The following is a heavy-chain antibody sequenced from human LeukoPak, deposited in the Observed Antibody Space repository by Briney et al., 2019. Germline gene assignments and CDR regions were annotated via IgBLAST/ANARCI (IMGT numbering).Heavy chain of an antibody. D-gene: IGHD6-19*01. J-gene: IGHJ3*02. CDR2: IYHSGST. V-gene: IGHV4-38-2*01. CDR1: GYSISSGYY. CDR3: ARTRQYSSGWPDAFVI. Sequence: PSETLSLTCAVSGYSISSGYYWGWIRQPPGKGLEWIGSIYHSGSTYYNPSPKSRVTISVDTSKNQFSLKLSSVTAADTAVYYCARTRQYSSGWPDAFVIWGQGTMVTVSS.